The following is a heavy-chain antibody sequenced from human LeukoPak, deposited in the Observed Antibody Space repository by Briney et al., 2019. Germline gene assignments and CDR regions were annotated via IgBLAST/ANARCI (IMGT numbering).Heavy chain of an antibody. Sequence: GESLKISCKASGYSFTSYWIGWVRQMPGKALEWMGVIYPSDSDIRYSPSFQGQVTISADKHFTTAYLQWSSLKASDTAIYHCARQRGADTDYWGQGTLVTVSS. CDR3: ARQRGADTDY. CDR1: GYSFTSYW. J-gene: IGHJ4*02. V-gene: IGHV5-51*01. CDR2: IYPSDSDI. D-gene: IGHD1-26*01.